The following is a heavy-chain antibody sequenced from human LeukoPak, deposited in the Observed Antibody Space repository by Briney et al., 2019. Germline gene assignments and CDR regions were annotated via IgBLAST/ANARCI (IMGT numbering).Heavy chain of an antibody. CDR1: GFTFDDYA. V-gene: IGHV3-9*01. Sequence: GRSLRLSCAASGFTFDDYAMHWVRQAPGKGLEWVSGISWNSGSTGYADSVKGRFTISRDNAKNSLYLQMNSLRAEDTALYYCAKDSCGGDCSVDYWGQGTLVTVSS. D-gene: IGHD2-21*02. J-gene: IGHJ4*02. CDR2: ISWNSGST. CDR3: AKDSCGGDCSVDY.